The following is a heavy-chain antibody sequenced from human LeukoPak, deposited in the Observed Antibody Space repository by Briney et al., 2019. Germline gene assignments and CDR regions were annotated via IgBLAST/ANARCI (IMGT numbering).Heavy chain of an antibody. CDR3: AKDRGDSSGWYVDD. D-gene: IGHD6-19*01. V-gene: IGHV3-21*01. J-gene: IGHJ4*02. Sequence: PGGSLRLSCAASGFTFSSYSMNWVRQAPGKGLEWVSSISSSSSYIYYADSVKGRFTISRDNAKNSLYLQMNSLRAEDTAVYYCAKDRGDSSGWYVDDWGQGTLVTVSS. CDR2: ISSSSSYI. CDR1: GFTFSSYS.